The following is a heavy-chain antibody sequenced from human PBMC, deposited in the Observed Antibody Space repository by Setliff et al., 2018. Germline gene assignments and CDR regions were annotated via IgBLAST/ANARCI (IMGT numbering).Heavy chain of an antibody. D-gene: IGHD3-22*01. CDR2: IIPLSDIT. CDR3: ARGYYDSYARYYVVGDY. CDR1: GGAFTSHG. V-gene: IGHV1-69*04. J-gene: IGHJ4*02. Sequence: ASVKVSCKVSGGAFTSHGVSWVRQAPGQGLEWMGRIIPLSDITSYAQTLQGRVTMTRDTSTSTVYMELSSLRTEDTAVYYCARGYYDSYARYYVVGDYWGQGTPVTVSS.